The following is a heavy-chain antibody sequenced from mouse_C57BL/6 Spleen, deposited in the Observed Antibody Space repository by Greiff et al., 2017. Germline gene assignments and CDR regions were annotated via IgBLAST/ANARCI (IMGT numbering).Heavy chain of an antibody. CDR1: GFSLSTSGMG. CDR3: ARRAEYYYGSSSGYYAMDY. D-gene: IGHD1-1*01. Sequence: QVQLKESGPGILQSSQTLSLTCSFSGFSLSTSGMGVSWIRQPSGKGLEWLAHIYWDDDKRYNPSLKSRLTISKDTSRNQVFLKITSVDTADTATYYWARRAEYYYGSSSGYYAMDYWGQGTSVTVSS. CDR2: IYWDDDK. J-gene: IGHJ4*01. V-gene: IGHV8-12*01.